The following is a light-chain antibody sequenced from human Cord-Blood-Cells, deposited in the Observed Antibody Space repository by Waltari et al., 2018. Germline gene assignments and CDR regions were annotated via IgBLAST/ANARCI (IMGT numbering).Light chain of an antibody. CDR2: GAP. J-gene: IGKJ4*01. V-gene: IGKV3-15*01. CDR1: QSVSSN. Sequence: EIVMTQSPATLSVSPGERATLSCRASQSVSSNLAWYQQKPGQAPRPLIYGAPARATGIPARFSVSVSGTEFSLTVSCLQSEDFAVYYGQQYNNWPPLTFGGGTKVEIK. CDR3: QQYNNWPPLT.